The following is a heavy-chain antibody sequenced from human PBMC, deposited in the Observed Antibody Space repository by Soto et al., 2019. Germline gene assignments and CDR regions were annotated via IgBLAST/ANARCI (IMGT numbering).Heavy chain of an antibody. CDR3: ARGGGYDFRSSQAPPIDV. CDR1: GGSISDFY. J-gene: IGHJ6*02. D-gene: IGHD3-3*01. Sequence: AXGTMPLTCNVSGGSISDFYWSWIRQSPGKRLEWIGYLYYTGSTNYNPALKSRVTISLDTSKNQFSLKVRSVTAADTAVYYCARGGGYDFRSSQAPPIDVWGQGTTVIVYS. CDR2: LYYTGST. V-gene: IGHV4-59*01.